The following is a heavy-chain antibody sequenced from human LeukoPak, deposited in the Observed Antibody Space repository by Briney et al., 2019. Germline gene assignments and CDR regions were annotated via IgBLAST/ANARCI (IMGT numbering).Heavy chain of an antibody. CDR1: GFTFSNYG. V-gene: IGHV3-30*18. D-gene: IGHD2-15*01. J-gene: IGHJ4*02. CDR2: ISNDGGNK. CDR3: AKAGCSGGSCYVYFGY. Sequence: GGSLRLSCAASGFTFSNYGMHWVRQAPGKGLEWVAVISNDGGNKYYADSVKGRFTISRDNSKNTLYLQMNSLRGEDTAVFYCAKAGCSGGSCYVYFGYWGQGTLVTVSS.